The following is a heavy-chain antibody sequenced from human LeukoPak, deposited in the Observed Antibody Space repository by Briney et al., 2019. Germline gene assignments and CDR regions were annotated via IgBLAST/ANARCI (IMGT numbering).Heavy chain of an antibody. V-gene: IGHV4-39*07. J-gene: IGHJ4*02. CDR2: IYYSGST. CDR3: ARDRNYYGSGSTFDY. CDR1: GGSISSSSYY. D-gene: IGHD3-10*01. Sequence: SETLSLTCTVSGGSISSSSYYWGWIRQPPGKGLEWIGSIYYSGSTYYNPSLKSRVTISVDTSKNQFSLKLSSVTAADTAVYYCARDRNYYGSGSTFDYWGQGTLVTVSS.